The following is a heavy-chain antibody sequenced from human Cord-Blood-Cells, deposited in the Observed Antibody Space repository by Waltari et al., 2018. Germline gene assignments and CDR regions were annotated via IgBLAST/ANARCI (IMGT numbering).Heavy chain of an antibody. CDR3: AREAMSTWRKANAFDI. D-gene: IGHD5-18*01. V-gene: IGHV1-3*01. CDR2: INAGNGNP. CDR1: GYTFTSYA. J-gene: IGHJ3*02. Sequence: QVQLVQSGAEVKKPGASVKVSCKASGYTFTSYAMHWVRQAPGQRLEWMGWINAGNGNPKYSQKFQCRVTITRETSASTAYMELSSLRSEDTAVYFCAREAMSTWRKANAFDIWGQGTMVTVSS.